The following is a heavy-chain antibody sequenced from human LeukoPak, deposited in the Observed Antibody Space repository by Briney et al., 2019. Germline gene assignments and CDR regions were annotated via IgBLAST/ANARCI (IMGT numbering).Heavy chain of an antibody. CDR1: GFTFDDYA. D-gene: IGHD6-19*01. CDR3: AKDSSDQVGMDA. V-gene: IGHV3-9*01. CDR2: ISWNSGSI. J-gene: IGHJ6*02. Sequence: PGGSLRLSCAASGFTFDDYAMHWVRQAPGKGLEWVSGISWNSGSIGYADSVKGRFTISRDNAKNSLYLQMNSLRAEDTALYYCAKDSSDQVGMDAWGQGTTVTVSS.